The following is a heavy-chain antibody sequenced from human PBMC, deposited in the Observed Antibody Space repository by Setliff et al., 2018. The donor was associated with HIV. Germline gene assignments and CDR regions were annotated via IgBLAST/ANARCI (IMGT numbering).Heavy chain of an antibody. CDR3: ARIRAGALLNAFDI. J-gene: IGHJ3*02. CDR1: GGTFSSYA. Sequence: ASVKVSCKASGGTFSSYAISWVRQAPGQGLEWMGWISGFNGNTRHAEKLQDRVTMTADTPTNTVYMELRSLRSDDTAMYYCARIRAGALLNAFDIWAQGTMVTVSS. D-gene: IGHD1-26*01. V-gene: IGHV1-18*01. CDR2: ISGFNGNT.